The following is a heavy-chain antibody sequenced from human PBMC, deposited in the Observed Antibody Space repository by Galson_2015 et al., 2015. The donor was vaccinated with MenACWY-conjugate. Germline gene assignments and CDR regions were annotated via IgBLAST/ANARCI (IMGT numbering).Heavy chain of an antibody. CDR2: ISAYNGNT. V-gene: IGHV1-18*04. Sequence: SVKVSCKASGYTFTNYGISWVRQAPGQGLEWMGWISAYNGNTDYAQRLQGRVTMTRDTSTSTAYMELRSLRSDDTAVYYCARGPADHQEYFQHWGQGTLVPVSS. D-gene: IGHD2-2*01. J-gene: IGHJ1*01. CDR3: ARGPADHQEYFQH. CDR1: GYTFTNYG.